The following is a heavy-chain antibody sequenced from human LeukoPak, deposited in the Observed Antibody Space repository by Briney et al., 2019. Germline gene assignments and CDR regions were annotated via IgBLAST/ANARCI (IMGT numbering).Heavy chain of an antibody. CDR1: GGSISSYY. CDR3: ARAEYRLLERFLLDY. D-gene: IGHD3-3*01. CDR2: IYYSGST. V-gene: IGHV4-59*01. Sequence: SETLSLTCTVSGGSISSYYWSWIRQPPGKGLEWIGYIYYSGSTNYNPSLKSRVTISVDTSKNQFSLKLSSVTAADTAVYYCARAEYRLLERFLLDYWGQGTLVTVSS. J-gene: IGHJ4*02.